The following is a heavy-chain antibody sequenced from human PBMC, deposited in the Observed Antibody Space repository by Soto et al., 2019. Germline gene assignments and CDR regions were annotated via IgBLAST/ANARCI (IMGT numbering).Heavy chain of an antibody. J-gene: IGHJ4*02. CDR2: IYYSGST. CDR3: ARVRDSSGYPFDY. Sequence: PSETLSLTCTVSGGSISSGDYYWSWIRQPPGKGLEWIGYIYYSGSTYYNPSLKRRVTISVDTSKNQFSLKLSSVTAADTAVYYCARVRDSSGYPFDYWGQGTLVTVSS. V-gene: IGHV4-30-4*01. CDR1: GGSISSGDYY. D-gene: IGHD3-22*01.